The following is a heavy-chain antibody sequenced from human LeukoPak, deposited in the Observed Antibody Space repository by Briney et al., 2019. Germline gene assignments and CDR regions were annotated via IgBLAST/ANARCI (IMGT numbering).Heavy chain of an antibody. CDR3: ARRGEAMDPFDY. D-gene: IGHD5-18*01. CDR1: GYSFTSYW. CDR2: IYPGDSDT. V-gene: IGHV5-51*01. Sequence: GESLKVSCKDSGYSFTSYWIGLVRQMPGKGLERMGIIYPGDSDTRYSPSFQGQVTISADKSINTAYLQWSSLKASDTAIYYCARRGEAMDPFDYWGQGTLVTVSS. J-gene: IGHJ4*02.